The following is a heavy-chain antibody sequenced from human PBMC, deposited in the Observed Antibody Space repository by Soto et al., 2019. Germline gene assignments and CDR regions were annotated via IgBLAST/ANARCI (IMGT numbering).Heavy chain of an antibody. J-gene: IGHJ4*02. Sequence: QVQLVQSGAEVKKPGASVKVSCKASGYTFTSYGISWVRQAPGQGLEWMGWISAYNGNTNYAQKLQGRVTMTTDTSTSTAYMELRSLRSDDTAVYYCARDQPQYYYDSSGYFEYWGQGTLVTVSS. D-gene: IGHD3-22*01. V-gene: IGHV1-18*01. CDR2: ISAYNGNT. CDR3: ARDQPQYYYDSSGYFEY. CDR1: GYTFTSYG.